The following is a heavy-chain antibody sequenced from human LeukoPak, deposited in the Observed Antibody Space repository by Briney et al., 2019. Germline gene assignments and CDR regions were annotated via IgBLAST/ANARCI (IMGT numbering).Heavy chain of an antibody. CDR1: GGSISDSY. J-gene: IGHJ4*02. CDR2: IFHTGDS. D-gene: IGHD3-10*01. CDR3: AGHRFASPLDS. V-gene: IGHV4-59*08. Sequence: SETLSLTCTVSGGSISDSYWSWIRQPPGKGLEWIGYIFHTGDSHHNPSFRSRVSISLDTSKDQISLRLTSVTAADTAVYYCAGHRFASPLDSWGQGTLVTVSS.